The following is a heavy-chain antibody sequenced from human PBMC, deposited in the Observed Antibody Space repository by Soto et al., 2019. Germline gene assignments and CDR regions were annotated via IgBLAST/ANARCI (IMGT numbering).Heavy chain of an antibody. Sequence: LRLSCAASGFTFSSYWMSWVRQAPGKGLEWVANIKQDGSEKYYVDSVKGRFTISRDNAKNSLYLQMNSLRAEDTAVYYCARGFEGRITIFGVVIIDAFDIWGQGTMVTVSS. CDR2: IKQDGSEK. J-gene: IGHJ3*02. CDR1: GFTFSSYW. V-gene: IGHV3-7*01. D-gene: IGHD3-3*01. CDR3: ARGFEGRITIFGVVIIDAFDI.